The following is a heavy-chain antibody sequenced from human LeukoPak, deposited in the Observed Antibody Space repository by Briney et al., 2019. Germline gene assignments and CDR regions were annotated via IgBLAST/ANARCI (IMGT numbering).Heavy chain of an antibody. D-gene: IGHD3-22*01. V-gene: IGHV1-46*01. CDR3: ARDQVVVIHAPGY. J-gene: IGHJ4*02. Sequence: ASVKVSCKASGFTFTSSAVHWVRQAPGQGLEWMGIINPSGGSTSYAQKFQGRVTMTRDTSTSTVYMELSSLRSEDTAVYYCARDQVVVIHAPGYWGQGTLVTVSS. CDR1: GFTFTSSA. CDR2: INPSGGST.